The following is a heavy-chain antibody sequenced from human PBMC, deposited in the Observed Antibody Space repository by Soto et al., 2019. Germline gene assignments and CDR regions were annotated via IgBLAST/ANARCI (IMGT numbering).Heavy chain of an antibody. D-gene: IGHD1-1*01. CDR1: GDSVSSNSAA. Sequence: PSQTLSLTCAISGDSVSSNSAAWNWIRQSPSRGLEWLGRTYCRSKWYNDYAVSVKSRITINPDTSKNQFSLQLNSVTPEDTAVYYCARDECYNWNDSWGFSSPCYFDYWGQGTLVTVSS. CDR2: TYCRSKWYN. J-gene: IGHJ4*02. V-gene: IGHV6-1*01. CDR3: ARDECYNWNDSWGFSSPCYFDY.